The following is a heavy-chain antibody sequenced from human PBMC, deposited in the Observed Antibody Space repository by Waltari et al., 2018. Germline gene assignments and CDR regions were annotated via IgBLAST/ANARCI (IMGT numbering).Heavy chain of an antibody. V-gene: IGHV3-21*01. D-gene: IGHD3-3*01. CDR1: GFTFSSYS. CDR2: ISIGSSNI. J-gene: IGHJ4*02. CDR3: ATAPHRHGVANDY. Sequence: EVQLVESGGGLVKPGGSLRLSCAASGFTFSSYSMNWVRQAPGNGLEWLSSISIGSSNIYYADSVKGRFTIARDNAKNSLYLQMNSLRAEDTAVYYCATAPHRHGVANDYWGQGTLVTVSS.